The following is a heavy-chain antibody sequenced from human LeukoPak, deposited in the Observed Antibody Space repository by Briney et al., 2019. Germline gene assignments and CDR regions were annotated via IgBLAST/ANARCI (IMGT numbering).Heavy chain of an antibody. J-gene: IGHJ4*02. CDR3: ARDQPYYDSSGYYSIPPFDY. CDR2: ISSSSSYI. V-gene: IGHV3-21*01. Sequence: GGSLRLSCAASGFTFSSYSMNWVRQAPGKGLEWVSSISSSSSYIYYADSVKGRFTISRDNAKNSLYLQMNSLRAEDTAVYYCARDQPYYDSSGYYSIPPFDYWGQGTLVTVSS. D-gene: IGHD3-22*01. CDR1: GFTFSSYS.